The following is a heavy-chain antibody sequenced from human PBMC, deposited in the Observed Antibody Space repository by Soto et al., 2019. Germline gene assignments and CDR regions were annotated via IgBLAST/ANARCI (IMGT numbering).Heavy chain of an antibody. Sequence: QVQLVESGGGLVKPGESLTLSCAASGFSFSDYYMNWIRQVPGKGLEWLSFISGRSHHIHYADSIKGRFSISRDNAKNALYLQMSSLTTEDTAVYYCATSRVFDSWGQGALVTVSS. CDR3: ATSRVFDS. J-gene: IGHJ4*02. CDR1: GFSFSDYY. V-gene: IGHV3-11*01. CDR2: ISGRSHHI.